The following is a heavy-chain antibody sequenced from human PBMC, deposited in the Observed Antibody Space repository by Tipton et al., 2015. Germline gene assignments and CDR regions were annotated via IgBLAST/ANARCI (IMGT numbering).Heavy chain of an antibody. CDR2: IYYSGST. J-gene: IGHJ4*02. CDR3: ACQDYDSLTRDYQTVDY. D-gene: IGHD3-9*01. V-gene: IGHV4-38-2*01. Sequence: LRLSCAVSAYSITSDYYWGWIRQPPGKGLEWIGNIYYSGSTYYNPSLKSRVTMSRDTSKNLFSLKLTSVTAADTAVYYCACQDYDSLTRDYQTVDYWGQGTLVTVSS. CDR1: AYSITSDYY.